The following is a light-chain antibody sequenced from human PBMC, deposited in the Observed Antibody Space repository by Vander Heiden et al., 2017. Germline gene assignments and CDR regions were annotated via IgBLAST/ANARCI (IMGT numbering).Light chain of an antibody. J-gene: IGLJ2*01. CDR1: NNDVGGYNY. V-gene: IGLV2-14*03. CDR2: DVS. Sequence: QSALTQPASVSGSPGQSITLSCTGTNNDVGGYNYVSWYQQHPGEAPKLMIYDVSYRPSGVSNRFSGSKSGNTASLTISGLQAADEAAYYCSSYTGSSTVFGGGTDLTVL. CDR3: SSYTGSSTV.